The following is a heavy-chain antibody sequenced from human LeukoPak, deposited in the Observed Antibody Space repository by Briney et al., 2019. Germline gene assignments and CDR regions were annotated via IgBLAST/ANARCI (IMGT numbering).Heavy chain of an antibody. V-gene: IGHV3-53*01. J-gene: IGHJ6*03. Sequence: GGSLRLSCAASGFTVSSNYMSLVRQAPGKGLEWVSVIYSGGSTYYADSVKGRFTISRDNSKNTLYLQMNSLRAEDTAVYYCARNGYYYHSSGYYGYYMDVWGKGTTVTVSS. CDR2: IYSGGST. CDR3: ARNGYYYHSSGYYGYYMDV. CDR1: GFTVSSNY. D-gene: IGHD3-22*01.